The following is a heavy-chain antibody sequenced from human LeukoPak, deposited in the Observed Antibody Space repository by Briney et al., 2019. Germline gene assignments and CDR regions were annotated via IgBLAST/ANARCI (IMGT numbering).Heavy chain of an antibody. CDR1: GGTFSSYA. J-gene: IGHJ6*03. Sequence: SVKVSCKASGGTFSSYAISWVRQAPGQGLEWMGGIIPIFGTANYAQKFQGRVTITADESTSTAYMELSSLRAEDTAVYYCAKDGVWIGEKKANMDIWGKGTTV. CDR3: AKDGVWIGEKKANMDI. D-gene: IGHD3-10*01. CDR2: IIPIFGTA. V-gene: IGHV1-69*13.